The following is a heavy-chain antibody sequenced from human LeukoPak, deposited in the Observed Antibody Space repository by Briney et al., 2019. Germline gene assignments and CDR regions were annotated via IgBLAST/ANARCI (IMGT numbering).Heavy chain of an antibody. V-gene: IGHV1-8*02. D-gene: IGHD3-3*01. Sequence: ASVKVSCKASGGTFSSYAISWVRQAPGQGLEWMGWMNPNSGNTGYAQKFQGRVTMTRNTSISTAYMELSSLRSEDTAVYYCAISGFGGGLNSQYYYYYMDVWGRGTTVTVSS. J-gene: IGHJ6*03. CDR3: AISGFGGGLNSQYYYYYMDV. CDR2: MNPNSGNT. CDR1: GGTFSSYA.